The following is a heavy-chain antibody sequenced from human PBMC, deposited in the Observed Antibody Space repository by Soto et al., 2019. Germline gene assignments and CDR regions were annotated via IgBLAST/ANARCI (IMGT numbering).Heavy chain of an antibody. CDR2: ISAYNGNT. V-gene: IGHV1-18*04. CDR1: GYAFTSYG. CDR3: ARDLELRITIFGVVTKYDMDV. J-gene: IGHJ6*02. D-gene: IGHD3-3*01. Sequence: ASVKVSCKASGYAFTSYGISWVRQAPGQGLEWMGWISAYNGNTNYAQKLQGRVTMTTDTSTSTAYMKLRSLRSDDTAVYYCARDLELRITIFGVVTKYDMDVWGQGTTVTVSS.